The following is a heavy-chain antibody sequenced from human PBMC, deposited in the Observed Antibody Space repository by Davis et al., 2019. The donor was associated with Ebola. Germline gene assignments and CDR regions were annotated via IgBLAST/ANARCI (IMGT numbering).Heavy chain of an antibody. CDR1: GYSFTSYW. V-gene: IGHV5-51*01. D-gene: IGHD4-11*01. CDR3: ARHGGNYNYYNGMDV. Sequence: WGSLRLSCKGSGYSFTSYWIGWVRQMPGKGLEWMGIIYPGDSDTRYSPSFQGQVTISADKSISTAYLQWSSLKASDTAMYYCARHGGNYNYYNGMDVWGQGTTVTVSS. J-gene: IGHJ6*02. CDR2: IYPGDSDT.